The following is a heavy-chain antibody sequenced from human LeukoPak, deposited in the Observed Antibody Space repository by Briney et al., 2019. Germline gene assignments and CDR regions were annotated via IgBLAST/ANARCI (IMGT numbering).Heavy chain of an antibody. CDR1: GFTFSSDE. CDR2: ISSSSRYI. D-gene: IGHD3-10*01. CDR3: ATVLLWFGAFDY. J-gene: IGHJ4*02. Sequence: PGGSLRLSCAASGFTFSSDEMSSVRQAPGKGLEWGSSISSSSRYIYYADSVKGRFTISRHNAKNSLYLQMNSLRAADTAVYYCATVLLWFGAFDYWGQGTLVTVSS. V-gene: IGHV3-21*04.